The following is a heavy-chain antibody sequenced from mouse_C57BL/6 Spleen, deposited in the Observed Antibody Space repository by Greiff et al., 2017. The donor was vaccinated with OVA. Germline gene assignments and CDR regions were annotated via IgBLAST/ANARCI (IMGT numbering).Heavy chain of an antibody. CDR1: GFTFSSYA. J-gene: IGHJ3*01. D-gene: IGHD1-1*01. CDR2: ISDGGSYT. CDR3: ARAEYYYGSSYVGWFAY. V-gene: IGHV5-4*03. Sequence: EVKLMESGGGLVKPGGSLKLSCAASGFTFSSYAMSWVRQTPEKRLEWVATISDGGSYTYYPDNVKGRFTISRDNAKNNLYLQMSHLKSEDTAMYYCARAEYYYGSSYVGWFAYWGQGTLVTVSA.